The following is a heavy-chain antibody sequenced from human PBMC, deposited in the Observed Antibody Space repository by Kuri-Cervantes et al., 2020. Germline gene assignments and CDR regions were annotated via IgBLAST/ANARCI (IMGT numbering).Heavy chain of an antibody. Sequence: SETLSLTCTISGSSIGDSYWSWIRQPAGKGLEWLGRIYINGSSRYNPSFKSRVTFSVDKSKNQFSLQLNSVTAADTAVYYCARLGDYGDAAFDSWGQGTLVTVSS. CDR2: IYINGSS. J-gene: IGHJ4*02. D-gene: IGHD4-17*01. CDR1: GSSIGDSY. CDR3: ARLGDYGDAAFDS. V-gene: IGHV4-4*07.